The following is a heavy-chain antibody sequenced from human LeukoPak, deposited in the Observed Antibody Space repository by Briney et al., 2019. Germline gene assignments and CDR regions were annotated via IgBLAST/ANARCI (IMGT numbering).Heavy chain of an antibody. V-gene: IGHV3-23*01. J-gene: IGHJ4*02. D-gene: IGHD6-13*01. CDR3: AKDGKKYGSTWDFDY. CDR1: GFTFGSYA. Sequence: GGSLRLPCAASGFTFGSYAMIWVRQAPGKGLEWVSHIGASGGTTYYADSVKGRFTISRVNSKNTLYLQMNSLRPEDTAVYFCAKDGKKYGSTWDFDYWGQGILVTVSS. CDR2: IGASGGTT.